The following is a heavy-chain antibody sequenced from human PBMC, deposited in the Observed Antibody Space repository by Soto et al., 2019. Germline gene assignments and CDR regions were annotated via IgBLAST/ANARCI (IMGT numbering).Heavy chain of an antibody. CDR3: TTGLSNGYYNFDY. J-gene: IGHJ4*02. D-gene: IGHD3-22*01. V-gene: IGHV3-11*05. CDR1: GFTFSDYY. CDR2: ISSSTSHT. Sequence: PGGSLRLSCAVSGFTFSDYYMTWIRQAPGKGLEWVSYISSSTSHTNYADSVKGRFTISRDNAKNSLFLQMNSLRAEDTAVYYCTTGLSNGYYNFDYWGQGTLVTVSS.